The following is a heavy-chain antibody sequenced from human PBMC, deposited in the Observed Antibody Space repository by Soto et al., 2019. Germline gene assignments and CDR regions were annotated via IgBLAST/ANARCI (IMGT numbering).Heavy chain of an antibody. Sequence: QITLKESGPTLVKPTQTLTLTCSFSGFSLSTSGVGVGWIRQPPGKALEWLAVISWSDDKRYSPSLKSRLTITKDTAKNQVVRTTTNMAPVDTATYYCAHTGLLAPDYYYYYGMDVWGQGTTVTVSS. D-gene: IGHD3-9*01. J-gene: IGHJ6*02. CDR1: GFSLSTSGVG. CDR3: AHTGLLAPDYYYYYGMDV. CDR2: ISWSDDK. V-gene: IGHV2-5*01.